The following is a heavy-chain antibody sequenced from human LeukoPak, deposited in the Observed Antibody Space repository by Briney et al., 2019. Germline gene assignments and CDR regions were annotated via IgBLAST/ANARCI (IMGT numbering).Heavy chain of an antibody. CDR1: RFTFSSYA. CDR2: ISGSGGST. J-gene: IGHJ5*02. D-gene: IGHD2/OR15-2a*01. V-gene: IGHV3-23*01. CDR3: AKEEGGTYFNNWFDP. Sequence: GGSLRLSCAASRFTFSSYAMSWVRQAPGKGLEWVSAISGSGGSTYYADSVKGRFTISRDNSKNTLYLQMNSLRAEDTAVYYCAKEEGGTYFNNWFDPWGQGTLVTVSS.